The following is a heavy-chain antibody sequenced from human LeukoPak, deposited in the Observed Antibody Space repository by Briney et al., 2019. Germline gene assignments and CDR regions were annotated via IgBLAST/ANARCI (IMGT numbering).Heavy chain of an antibody. CDR1: GFTFSTYE. V-gene: IGHV3-48*03. D-gene: IGHD1-26*01. Sequence: PGGSLRLSYAASGFTFSTYEMNWVRQAPGQGLEWISFITSSGSPIYYADSVKGRFTISRDNAKNSLYLQMNSLTPEDTAIYYCARCPYSGRSFDIWGQGTMVTVSS. CDR2: ITSSGSPI. CDR3: ARCPYSGRSFDI. J-gene: IGHJ3*02.